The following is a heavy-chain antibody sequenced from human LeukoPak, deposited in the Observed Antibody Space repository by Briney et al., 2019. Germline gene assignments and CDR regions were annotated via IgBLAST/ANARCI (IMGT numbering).Heavy chain of an antibody. V-gene: IGHV3-30*02. J-gene: IGHJ4*02. D-gene: IGHD2-2*01. CDR3: AAPGVPAATYYFDY. Sequence: GGSLRLSCAASGFTFSTYGMHWVRQARGKGLEWVAFIRYDGSNKYYADSVKGRFTISRDNSKNTVYLQMNSLRAEDTAVYYCAAPGVPAATYYFDYWGQGTLVTVSS. CDR2: IRYDGSNK. CDR1: GFTFSTYG.